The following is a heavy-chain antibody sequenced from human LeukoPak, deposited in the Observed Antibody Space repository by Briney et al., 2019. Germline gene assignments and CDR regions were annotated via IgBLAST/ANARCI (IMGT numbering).Heavy chain of an antibody. Sequence: ASVKVSCKASGGTFSSYAISWVRQAPGQGLEWMGGIIPIFGTANYAQKFQGRVTITADESTSTAYMELSSLRAEDTAVYYCARYCRGGSCYPDAFDMWGQGKMVTVSS. CDR1: GGTFSSYA. D-gene: IGHD2-15*01. CDR3: ARYCRGGSCYPDAFDM. V-gene: IGHV1-69*13. CDR2: IIPIFGTA. J-gene: IGHJ3*02.